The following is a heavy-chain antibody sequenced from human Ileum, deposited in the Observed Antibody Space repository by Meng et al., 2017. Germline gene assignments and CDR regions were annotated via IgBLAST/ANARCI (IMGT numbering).Heavy chain of an antibody. V-gene: IGHV3-7*01. CDR3: ARGFGTDY. CDR1: GFSFSTSW. Sequence: GESLKISCASSGFSFSTSWMSWGRQAPGKGLEWVANIDQGGSNKYYVSSVKGRFTISRDNAENSVSLQMSNLRAEDTAVYYCARGFGTDYWGQGTLVTVSS. CDR2: IDQGGSNK. D-gene: IGHD3-10*01. J-gene: IGHJ4*02.